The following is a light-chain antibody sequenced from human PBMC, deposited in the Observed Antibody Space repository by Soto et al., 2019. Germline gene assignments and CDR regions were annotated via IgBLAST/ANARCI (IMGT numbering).Light chain of an antibody. V-gene: IGKV1-33*01. Sequence: IQMTQSPSSLSASVGDRVTITCQASQDISKNLNWYQQKPWKGPKLLIYDASSLQTGVPSRFSGSGSAYHCTFTISSLPPEDVATYYCQQYDNLRPTTFGQGTRLVIK. CDR2: DAS. J-gene: IGKJ5*01. CDR1: QDISKN. CDR3: QQYDNLRPTT.